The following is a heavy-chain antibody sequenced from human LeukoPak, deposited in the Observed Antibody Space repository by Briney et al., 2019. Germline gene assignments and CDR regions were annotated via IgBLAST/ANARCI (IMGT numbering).Heavy chain of an antibody. CDR3: AKDAYGDRLRDLDY. Sequence: GGSLRLSCAASGFTFSSYGMHWVRRAPGKGLEWVAFIRYDGSNKYYADSVKGRFTISRDNSKNTLYLQMNSLRAEDTAVYYCAKDAYGDRLRDLDYWGQGTLVTASS. CDR1: GFTFSSYG. J-gene: IGHJ4*02. V-gene: IGHV3-30*02. D-gene: IGHD4-17*01. CDR2: IRYDGSNK.